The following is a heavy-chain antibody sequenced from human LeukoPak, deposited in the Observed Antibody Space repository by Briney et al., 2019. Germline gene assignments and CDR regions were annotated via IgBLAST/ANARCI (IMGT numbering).Heavy chain of an antibody. D-gene: IGHD2-2*01. CDR1: GGSISSHY. CDR3: AREADSTSPDAFDI. J-gene: IGHJ3*02. Sequence: SETLSLTCTVSGGSISSHYWSWIRQPPGKGLEWIGCIYYRGSTNYNPSLKSRVTISVDTSKNQFSLKLSSVTAADTAVYYCAREADSTSPDAFDIWGQGTMVTVSS. CDR2: IYYRGST. V-gene: IGHV4-59*11.